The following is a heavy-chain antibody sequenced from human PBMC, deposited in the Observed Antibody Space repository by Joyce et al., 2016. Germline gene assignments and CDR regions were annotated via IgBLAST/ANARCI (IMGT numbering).Heavy chain of an antibody. J-gene: IGHJ3*02. CDR3: STNTVLGDAFDI. CDR1: GFTFSNTC. D-gene: IGHD4-17*01. V-gene: IGHV3-15*01. CDR2: IKSKTDGGTT. Sequence: VLLVESGGGLVKPGGSLRLSCAASGFTFSNTCMTWVRTAPGKGLEWVGRIKSKTDGGTTDYAAPVKGRFTISRDDSKKTLYLQMHGLKTEDTAVYYCSTNTVLGDAFDIWGQGTMVSVSS.